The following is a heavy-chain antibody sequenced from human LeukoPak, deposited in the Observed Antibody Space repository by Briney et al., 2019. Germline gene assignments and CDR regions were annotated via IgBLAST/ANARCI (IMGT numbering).Heavy chain of an antibody. CDR2: IYYSGST. Sequence: PSETLSLTCTVSGGSISSYYWSWIRQPPGKGLEWIGYIYYSGSTNYNPSLKSRVTISVDTSKNQFSLKLSSVTAADTAVYYCARDRGYSDQYYYCYMDVWGKGTTVTVSS. J-gene: IGHJ6*03. V-gene: IGHV4-59*01. CDR1: GGSISSYY. D-gene: IGHD4-17*01. CDR3: ARDRGYSDQYYYCYMDV.